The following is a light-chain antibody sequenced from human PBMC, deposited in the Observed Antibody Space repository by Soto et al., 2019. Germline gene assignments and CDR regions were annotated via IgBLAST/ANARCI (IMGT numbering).Light chain of an antibody. J-gene: IGLJ3*02. CDR1: SSDVGNYDL. CDR3: CSYAGRSTWV. V-gene: IGLV2-23*01. Sequence: QSALTQPASVSGSPGQSITLSCTGSSSDVGNYDLVSWYQQHPGKVPKLMIYEGSKRPSGGSHRFSGSKSGNTASLTISGLQAEYEADYYCCSYAGRSTWVFGGGTKLTVL. CDR2: EGS.